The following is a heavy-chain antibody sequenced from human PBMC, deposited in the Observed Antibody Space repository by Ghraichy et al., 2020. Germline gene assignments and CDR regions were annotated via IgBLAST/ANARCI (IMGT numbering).Heavy chain of an antibody. CDR1: GFPFANYL. Sequence: GESLNISCAVSGFPFANYLMAWVRQAPGRGLEWVSAISGSGHSPYYGDAVKGRFTISRDNAKNTLYLQMNSLRAEDTAIYYCAKYPRMDYFEYWGQGSLVTVSS. CDR3: AKYPRMDYFEY. V-gene: IGHV3-23*01. CDR2: ISGSGHSP. D-gene: IGHD2-2*03. J-gene: IGHJ4*02.